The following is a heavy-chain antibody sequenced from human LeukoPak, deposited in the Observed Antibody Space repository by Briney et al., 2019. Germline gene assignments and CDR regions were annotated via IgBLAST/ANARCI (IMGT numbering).Heavy chain of an antibody. CDR2: IWYDGSNK. CDR3: ARDTYYYDSSGYPTDY. D-gene: IGHD3-22*01. Sequence: GGSLRLSCAASGFTFSSYGMHWVRQAPGKGLEWVAVIWYDGSNKYYADSVKGRFTISRDNSKNTLYLQMNSLRAEDTAVYYCARDTYYYDSSGYPTDYWGQGTLVTVSS. CDR1: GFTFSSYG. V-gene: IGHV3-33*08. J-gene: IGHJ4*02.